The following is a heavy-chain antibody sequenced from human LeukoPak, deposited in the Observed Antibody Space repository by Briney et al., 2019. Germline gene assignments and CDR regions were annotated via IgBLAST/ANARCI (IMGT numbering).Heavy chain of an antibody. CDR1: GASISSSY. Sequence: PSETLSLTCTVSGASISSSYWGWNRQSAGKGLEWVGGIYPSGTTNYNPSLRSRVTISVDKSKNQFSLNLTSVTAADTAIYYCARDSPRDNIVYYYYMDVWGKGTTVTVSS. V-gene: IGHV4-4*07. CDR3: ARDSPRDNIVYYYYMDV. D-gene: IGHD3-16*02. CDR2: IYPSGTT. J-gene: IGHJ6*03.